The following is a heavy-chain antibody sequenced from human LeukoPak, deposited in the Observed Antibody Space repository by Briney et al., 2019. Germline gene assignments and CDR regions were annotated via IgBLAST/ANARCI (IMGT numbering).Heavy chain of an antibody. CDR3: ARAYSSSWYFNWFDP. J-gene: IGHJ5*02. D-gene: IGHD6-13*01. V-gene: IGHV4-38-2*02. CDR2: IYHSGST. CDR1: GSSISSGYY. Sequence: SETLSLTCTVSGSSISSGYYWGWIRQPPGKGLEWIGSIYHSGSTYYNASLESRVTISVDTSKNQFSLKLSSVTAADTAVYYCARAYSSSWYFNWFDPWGQGTLVTVSS.